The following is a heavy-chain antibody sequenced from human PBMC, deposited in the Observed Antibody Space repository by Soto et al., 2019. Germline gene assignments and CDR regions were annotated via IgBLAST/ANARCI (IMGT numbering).Heavy chain of an antibody. D-gene: IGHD3-9*01. CDR1: GYTFTSYG. J-gene: IGHJ6*03. V-gene: IGHV1-18*01. CDR2: ISAYNGNT. Sequence: QVQLVQSGAEVKKPGASVKVSCKASGYTFTSYGISWVRQAPGQGLEWMGWISAYNGNTNYAQKLQGRVTMTTDTSTSTAYMELRSLRSDDTAVYYCARRREHYDILTGQMGYYMDVWGKGTTVTVSS. CDR3: ARRREHYDILTGQMGYYMDV.